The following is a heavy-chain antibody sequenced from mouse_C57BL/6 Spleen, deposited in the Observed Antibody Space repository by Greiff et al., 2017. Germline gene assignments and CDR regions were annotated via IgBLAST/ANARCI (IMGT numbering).Heavy chain of an antibody. CDR2: ISNGGGST. Sequence: EVHLVESGGGLVQPGGSLKLSCAASGFTFSDYYMYWVRQTPEKRLEWVAYISNGGGSTYYPDTVKGRFTISRDNAKNTLYLQRSRLKSEDTAMYYCARERKRYDYDGDFAYWGQGTLVTVSA. CDR1: GFTFSDYY. D-gene: IGHD2-4*01. V-gene: IGHV5-12*01. J-gene: IGHJ3*01. CDR3: ARERKRYDYDGDFAY.